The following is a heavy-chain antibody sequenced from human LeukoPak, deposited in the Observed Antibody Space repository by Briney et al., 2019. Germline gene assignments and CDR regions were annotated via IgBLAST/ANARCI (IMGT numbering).Heavy chain of an antibody. V-gene: IGHV4-59*08. D-gene: IGHD6-13*01. CDR2: IYYSGSA. Sequence: SETLSLTCTVSGGSISSYYWSWIRQPPGKGLEWIGYIYYSGSAYYNPSLKSRLTISVDTSKNQFSLKLSSVTAADTAVYYCARHGSSWSDDAFDIWGQGTMVTVSS. J-gene: IGHJ3*02. CDR1: GGSISSYY. CDR3: ARHGSSWSDDAFDI.